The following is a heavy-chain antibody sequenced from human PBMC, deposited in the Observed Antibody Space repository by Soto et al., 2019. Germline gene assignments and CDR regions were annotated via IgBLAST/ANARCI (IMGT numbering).Heavy chain of an antibody. J-gene: IGHJ4*02. CDR1: GYIFTSYY. CDR3: SRVDPGETSPFDH. V-gene: IGHV1-46*03. Sequence: QVQLVQSGAEVKKLGASVKVSCKASGYIFTSYYVHWVRQAPGQGLEWMGWINPFDGSRMFAQSFQGRVTMTRDTSTSTVYMEVSSLRSEDTAVYYCSRVDPGETSPFDHWGQGTLVTVSS. D-gene: IGHD3-10*01. CDR2: INPFDGSR.